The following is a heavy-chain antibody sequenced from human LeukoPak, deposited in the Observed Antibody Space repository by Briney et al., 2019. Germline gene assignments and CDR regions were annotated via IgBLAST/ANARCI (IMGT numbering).Heavy chain of an antibody. CDR3: ARYHYYHDGSCYFHDS. V-gene: IGHV1-2*02. CDR2: INPKTGGT. D-gene: IGHD3-22*01. J-gene: IGHJ4*02. CDR1: GYTFTDYY. Sequence: ASVKVSCKASGYTFTDYYIHWVRQAPGQGLEWMGWINPKTGGTNYAQKFQGRVNMTRDTSISTVYMELSSLTSDDTAVFYCARYHYYHDGSCYFHDSWRQGTLV.